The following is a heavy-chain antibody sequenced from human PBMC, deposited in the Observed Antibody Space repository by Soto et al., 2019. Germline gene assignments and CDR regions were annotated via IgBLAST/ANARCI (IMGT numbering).Heavy chain of an antibody. CDR3: ASDIVLVPAAMLGDV. CDR2: ISYDGSNK. CDR1: GFTFSSYA. V-gene: IGHV3-30-3*01. D-gene: IGHD2-2*01. J-gene: IGHJ6*02. Sequence: QVQLVESGGGVVQPGRSLRLSCAASGFTFSSYAMHWVRQAPGKGLEWVAVISYDGSNKYYADSVKGRFTISRDNSKNTLYLQMNSLRAEDTAVYYCASDIVLVPAAMLGDVWGQGTTVTVSS.